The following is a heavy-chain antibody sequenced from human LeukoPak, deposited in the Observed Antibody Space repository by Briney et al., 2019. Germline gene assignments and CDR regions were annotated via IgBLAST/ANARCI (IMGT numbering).Heavy chain of an antibody. Sequence: PGGSLRLSCVASGFTYANYAMNWVRQAPGKRLEWVASITGTGGRGGIYYADSVKGRFTISRDNSKNTLFLQMSSLRAEDTAVYHCATGDRGHCTGVKCYPFDYWGQGTVVTVSS. CDR2: ITGTGGRGGI. J-gene: IGHJ4*02. D-gene: IGHD2-8*02. CDR1: GFTYANYA. CDR3: ATGDRGHCTGVKCYPFDY. V-gene: IGHV3-23*01.